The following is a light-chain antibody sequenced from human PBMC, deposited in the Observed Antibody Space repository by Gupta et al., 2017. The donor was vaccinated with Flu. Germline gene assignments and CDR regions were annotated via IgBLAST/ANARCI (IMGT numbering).Light chain of an antibody. J-gene: IGLJ2*01. Sequence: QSALTQPAAVSGSPGQSIAISCTGTSSDVGAYDYVSWYQQHPGKAPKLMLFEVSRRPAGISDRFSGSKSGNTASLTISELLAEDEAFYYCSSYTNTITVVVFGGGTKLTVL. CDR3: SSYTNTITVVV. V-gene: IGLV2-14*01. CDR2: EVS. CDR1: SSDVGAYDY.